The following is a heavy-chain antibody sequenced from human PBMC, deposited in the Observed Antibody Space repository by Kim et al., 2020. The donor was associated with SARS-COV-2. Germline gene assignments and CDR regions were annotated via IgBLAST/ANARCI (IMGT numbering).Heavy chain of an antibody. J-gene: IGHJ4*02. CDR1: GYSFTSYW. CDR3: ARQRGLAAAVPGYFDY. Sequence: GESLKISCKGSGYSFTSYWIGWVRQMPGKGLEWMGIIYPGDSDTRYSPSFQGQVTISADKSISTAYLQWSSLKASDTAMYYCARQRGLAAAVPGYFDYWGQGTLVTVSS. CDR2: IYPGDSDT. D-gene: IGHD6-13*01. V-gene: IGHV5-51*01.